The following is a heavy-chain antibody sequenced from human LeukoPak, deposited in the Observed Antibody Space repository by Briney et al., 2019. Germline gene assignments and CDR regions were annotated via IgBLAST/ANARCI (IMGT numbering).Heavy chain of an antibody. Sequence: SETLSLTCTVSNDSISNYYWSWIRQPPGKGLEWIGYIYYSGSTNYNPSLKSRVTISVDTSKNQFSLKLSSVTAGDTAVYYCARHCGGDCYSLFDYWGQGTLVTVSS. V-gene: IGHV4-59*08. CDR1: NDSISNYY. J-gene: IGHJ4*02. CDR3: ARHCGGDCYSLFDY. D-gene: IGHD2-21*02. CDR2: IYYSGST.